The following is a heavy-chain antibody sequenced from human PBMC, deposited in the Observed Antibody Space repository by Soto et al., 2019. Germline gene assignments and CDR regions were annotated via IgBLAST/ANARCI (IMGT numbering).Heavy chain of an antibody. J-gene: IGHJ3*02. CDR2: ISTSTSYI. D-gene: IGHD2-15*01. Sequence: GGSLRLSCAASGFTFSSYGMNWVRQAPGKGLEWVSSISTSTSYIYYADSVKGRFTISRDNAKNSVYLQMNSLRAEDTAVYYCARLYCRAGSCYSGDAFDIWGQGTMVTVSS. V-gene: IGHV3-21*01. CDR3: ARLYCRAGSCYSGDAFDI. CDR1: GFTFSSYG.